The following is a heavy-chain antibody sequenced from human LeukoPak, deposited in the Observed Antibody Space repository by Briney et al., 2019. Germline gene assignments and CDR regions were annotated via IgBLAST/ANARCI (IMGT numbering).Heavy chain of an antibody. CDR2: TVGGGSPNT. CDR1: GFYFANYA. Sequence: PGGSLRLSCAASGFYFANYAMSWLRQAPGKGLEWVSATVGGGSPNTYHADSVKGRFTISRDNSKNTLYLQMNSLRAEETAVYYCSKAGGPLHYYFDYWGQGTLVTVSS. J-gene: IGHJ4*02. CDR3: SKAGGPLHYYFDY. D-gene: IGHD3-10*01. V-gene: IGHV3-23*01.